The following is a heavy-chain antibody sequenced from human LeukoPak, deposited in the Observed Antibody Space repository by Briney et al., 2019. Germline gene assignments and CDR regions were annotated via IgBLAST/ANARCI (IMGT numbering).Heavy chain of an antibody. V-gene: IGHV4-4*07. D-gene: IGHD2-15*01. CDR2: IYTSGNT. CDR1: GGSISSYY. Sequence: SETLSLTCTVSGGSISSYYWSWIRQPAGKGLEWIGRIYTSGNTNYNPSLKSRVTMSVDTSKNQFSLKLSSVTAADPAVYYCARENILCSGGSCSTNIDYWGQGTLVTVSS. CDR3: ARENILCSGGSCSTNIDY. J-gene: IGHJ4*02.